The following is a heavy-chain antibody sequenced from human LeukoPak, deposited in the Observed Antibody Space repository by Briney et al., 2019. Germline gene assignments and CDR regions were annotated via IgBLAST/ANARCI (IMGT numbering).Heavy chain of an antibody. J-gene: IGHJ3*02. CDR2: ISYDGSNK. CDR1: GFTFSSYA. Sequence: GGSLRLSCAASGFTFSSYAMHWVRQAPGKGLEWVAVISYDGSNKYYADSVKGRFTISRDNSKNTLYLQMNSLRAEDTAVYYCARDDFGYSYGDAFDIWGQGTMVTVSS. D-gene: IGHD5-18*01. V-gene: IGHV3-30*04. CDR3: ARDDFGYSYGDAFDI.